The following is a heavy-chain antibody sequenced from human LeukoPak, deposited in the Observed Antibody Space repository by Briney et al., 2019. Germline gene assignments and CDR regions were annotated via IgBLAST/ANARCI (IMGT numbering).Heavy chain of an antibody. CDR1: GFTFSSYG. CDR2: ISYDESNK. D-gene: IGHD5-18*01. J-gene: IGHJ4*02. CDR3: TGDTAMVTDY. Sequence: GGSLRLSCAASGFTFSSYGMHWVRQAPGKGLEWVAVISYDESNKYYADSVKGRFTISRDNSKNTLYLQMNSLRAEDTAVYCCTGDTAMVTDYWGQGTLVTVSS. V-gene: IGHV3-30*03.